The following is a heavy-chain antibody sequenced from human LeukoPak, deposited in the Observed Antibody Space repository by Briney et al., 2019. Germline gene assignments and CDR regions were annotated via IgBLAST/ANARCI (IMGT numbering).Heavy chain of an antibody. CDR2: ISSSGGTI. D-gene: IGHD1-14*01. CDR3: ARGVENHFDS. J-gene: IGHJ4*02. Sequence: GGSLRLSCAASGFTFTDYYMSWIRQAPGKGLEWISYISSSGGTIYYADSVKGRFTISRDNARKSLFLQMNTLRAEDTAVYYCARGVENHFDSWGQGTLVLVSS. V-gene: IGHV3-11*01. CDR1: GFTFTDYY.